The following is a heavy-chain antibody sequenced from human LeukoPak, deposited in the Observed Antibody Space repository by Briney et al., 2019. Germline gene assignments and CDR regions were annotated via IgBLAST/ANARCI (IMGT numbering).Heavy chain of an antibody. CDR2: IYHSGST. Sequence: SETLSLTCTVSGGSISSSSYYWDWIRQPPGKGLEWTGSIYHSGSTYYNPSLKSRVTISVDTSKNQFSLKLSSVTAADMAVYYCTRHQWWLAPRNFDYWGQGTLVTVSS. CDR3: TRHQWWLAPRNFDY. J-gene: IGHJ4*02. V-gene: IGHV4-39*01. CDR1: GGSISSSSYY. D-gene: IGHD2-8*01.